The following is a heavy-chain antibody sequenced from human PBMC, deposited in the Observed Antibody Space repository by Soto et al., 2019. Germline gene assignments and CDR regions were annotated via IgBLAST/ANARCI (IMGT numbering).Heavy chain of an antibody. D-gene: IGHD3-22*01. Sequence: VQLQASGPGLVKPSQTLSLTCSVSGVSVSSANYYWSWIRQHPGKGLEWIGHIHYSGSTYNNPSRKSRVSMSVGTSAIQFSLELRFVTAADMAVYYCARVATDFYESSGLYYFDYWGQGTLVTVSS. CDR2: IHYSGST. J-gene: IGHJ4*01. CDR3: ARVATDFYESSGLYYFDY. V-gene: IGHV4-31*03. CDR1: GVSVSSANYY.